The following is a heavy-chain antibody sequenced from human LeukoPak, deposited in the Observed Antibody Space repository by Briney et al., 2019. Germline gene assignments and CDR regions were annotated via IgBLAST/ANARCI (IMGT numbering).Heavy chain of an antibody. D-gene: IGHD6-6*01. CDR1: GFTFSSYW. CDR2: IKQDGSEK. J-gene: IGHJ5*02. CDR3: AKMSSIAARRGDWFDP. V-gene: IGHV3-7*03. Sequence: GGSLRLSCAASGFTFSSYWMSWVRQAPGKGLEWVANIKQDGSEKYYVDSVKGRFTISRDNAKNSLYLQMNSLRAEDTAVYYCAKMSSIAARRGDWFDPWGQGTLVTVSS.